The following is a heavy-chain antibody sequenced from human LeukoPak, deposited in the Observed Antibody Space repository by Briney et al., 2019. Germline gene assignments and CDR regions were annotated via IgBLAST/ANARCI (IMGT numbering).Heavy chain of an antibody. CDR1: GGSISSYY. Sequence: SETLSLTCTVSGGSISSYYWSWIRQPPGKGLECIGYIYYSGSTNYNPSLKSRVTISVDTSKNQFSLKLSSVTAADTAVYYCARGGIEWFGDSWGQGTLVTVSS. D-gene: IGHD3-10*01. V-gene: IGHV4-59*01. J-gene: IGHJ5*02. CDR3: ARGGIEWFGDS. CDR2: IYYSGST.